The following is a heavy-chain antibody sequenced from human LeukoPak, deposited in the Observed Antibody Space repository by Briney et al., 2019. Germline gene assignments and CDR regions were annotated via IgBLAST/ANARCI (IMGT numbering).Heavy chain of an antibody. CDR3: ARGVVGAYWVSYYYYMDA. Sequence: PSETLSLTCAVYGGSFSGYYWSWIRQPPGKGLEWIGEINHSGSTNYNPSLKGRVTISVDKSKNQFSLKLSSVTAADTAVYYCARGVVGAYWVSYYYYMDAWGKGTPVTVS. CDR2: INHSGST. V-gene: IGHV4-34*01. D-gene: IGHD1-26*01. J-gene: IGHJ6*03. CDR1: GGSFSGYY.